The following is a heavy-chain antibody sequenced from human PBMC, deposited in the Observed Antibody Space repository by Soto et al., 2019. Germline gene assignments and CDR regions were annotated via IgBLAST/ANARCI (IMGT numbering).Heavy chain of an antibody. CDR1: GGSISSSNC. Sequence: QVQLQESGPGLVKPSGTLSLTCAVSGGSISSSNCWSWVRQPPGKGLEWIGEIYHSGSTNYNPSLKSRVTISVDKSKNKFSLKLSSVTAADTAVYYCATDSGSYAEYYYGMDVWGQGTTVTVSS. CDR2: IYHSGST. CDR3: ATDSGSYAEYYYGMDV. V-gene: IGHV4-4*02. D-gene: IGHD1-26*01. J-gene: IGHJ6*02.